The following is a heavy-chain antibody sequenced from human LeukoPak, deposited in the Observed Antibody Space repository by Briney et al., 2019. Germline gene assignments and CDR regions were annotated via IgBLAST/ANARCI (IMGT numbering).Heavy chain of an antibody. Sequence: PGGALRLSCAASGFTISNYWVHRVRQAPGKGLVWVSRINRDGSTTKYADSVKGRFTVSRDNAKNTLNLQMNSLRAEDTAVYYCARDKKSGESSEIDYWGQGTLVTVSS. V-gene: IGHV3-74*03. CDR1: GFTISNYW. CDR2: INRDGSTT. J-gene: IGHJ4*02. CDR3: ARDKKSGESSEIDY. D-gene: IGHD3-10*01.